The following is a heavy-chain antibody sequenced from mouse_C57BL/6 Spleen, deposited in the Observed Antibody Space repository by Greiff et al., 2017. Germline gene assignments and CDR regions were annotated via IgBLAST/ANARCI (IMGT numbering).Heavy chain of an antibody. CDR1: GYTFTSYW. CDR3: ARPLYGSSYEWYFDV. CDR2: IYPGSGST. Sequence: VQLQQPGAELVKPGASVKMSCKASGYTFTSYWITWVKQRPGQGLEWIGDIYPGSGSTNYNEKFKSKATLTVDTSSSTAYMQLSSLTSEDSAVYYCARPLYGSSYEWYFDVWGTGTTVTVSS. D-gene: IGHD1-1*01. V-gene: IGHV1-55*01. J-gene: IGHJ1*03.